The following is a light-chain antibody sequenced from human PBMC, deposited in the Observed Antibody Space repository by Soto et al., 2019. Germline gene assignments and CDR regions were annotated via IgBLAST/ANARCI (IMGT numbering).Light chain of an antibody. CDR3: QHYNSYSEA. CDR1: QSINDY. V-gene: IGKV1-5*01. Sequence: DIQMTQSPSDLSASVGDRVTITCRASQSINDYLAWYQQKPGKAPKLLIYDASSLESGVPSRFSGSGSGTEFTLTISSLQPDDFATYYCQHYNSYSEAFGQGTKVDIK. J-gene: IGKJ1*01. CDR2: DAS.